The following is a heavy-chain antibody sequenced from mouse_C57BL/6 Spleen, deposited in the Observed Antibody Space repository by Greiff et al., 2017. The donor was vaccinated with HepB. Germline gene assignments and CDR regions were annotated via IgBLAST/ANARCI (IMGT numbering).Heavy chain of an antibody. CDR3: ARIYDGYPYAMDY. J-gene: IGHJ4*01. CDR2: VYPYNGGT. V-gene: IGHV1-36*01. D-gene: IGHD2-3*01. Sequence: VQLKESGPVLVKPGPSVKISCKASGFTFTDYYMHWVKQSHGKSLEWIGLVYPYNGGTSYNQKFKGKATLTVDTSSSTAYMELNSLTSEDSAVYYCARIYDGYPYAMDYWGQGTSVTVSS. CDR1: GFTFTDYY.